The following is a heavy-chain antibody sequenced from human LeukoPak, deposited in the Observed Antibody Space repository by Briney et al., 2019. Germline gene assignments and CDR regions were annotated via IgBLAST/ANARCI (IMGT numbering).Heavy chain of an antibody. CDR1: GFTFSSYS. CDR3: ARDMEPDAFDI. CDR2: ISTSSSYI. Sequence: GGSLRLSCAVSGFTFSSYSMNWVRQAPGKGLEWVSSISTSSSYIYYADSVKGRFTISRDTAKNSLYLQMNSLRAEDTALYYCARDMEPDAFDIWGQGTMVTVSS. V-gene: IGHV3-21*01. J-gene: IGHJ3*02. D-gene: IGHD1-1*01.